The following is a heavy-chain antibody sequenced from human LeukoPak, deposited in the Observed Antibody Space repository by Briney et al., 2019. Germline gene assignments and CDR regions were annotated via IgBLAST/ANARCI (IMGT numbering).Heavy chain of an antibody. V-gene: IGHV3-21*01. J-gene: IGHJ6*03. CDR2: ISSSSSYI. Sequence: PAGSLRLSCAASGFTFSSYSMNWVRQAPGKGLEWVSSISSSSSYIYYADSVKGRFTISRDNAKNSLYLQMNSLRAEDTAVYYCAREKGYRFSYYYYYYMDVWGKGTTVTVSS. CDR3: AREKGYRFSYYYYYYMDV. D-gene: IGHD5-18*01. CDR1: GFTFSSYS.